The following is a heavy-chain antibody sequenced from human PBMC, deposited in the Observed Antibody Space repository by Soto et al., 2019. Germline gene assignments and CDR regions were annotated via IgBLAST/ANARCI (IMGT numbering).Heavy chain of an antibody. CDR3: ARVQPRGLVVPAAGPYYYMDV. CDR2: ISSSSSYI. V-gene: IGHV3-21*01. D-gene: IGHD2-2*01. J-gene: IGHJ6*03. CDR1: GFTFSSYS. Sequence: GGSLRLSCAASGFTFSSYSMNWVRQAPGKGLEWVSSISSSSSYIYYADSVKGRFTISRDNAKNSLYLQMNSLRAEDTAVYYCARVQPRGLVVPAAGPYYYMDVWGKGTTVTVSS.